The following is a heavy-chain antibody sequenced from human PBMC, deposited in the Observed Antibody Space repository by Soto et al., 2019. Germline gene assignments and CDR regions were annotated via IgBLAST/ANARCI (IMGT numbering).Heavy chain of an antibody. CDR1: GFTFSSYG. V-gene: IGHV3-33*01. D-gene: IGHD3-3*01. Sequence: QVQLVESGGGVVQPGRSLRLSCAASGFTFSSYGMHWVRQAPGKGLEWVAVIWYDGSNKYYADSVKGRFTISRDNSKKRLYVQRNSLRAEVTAVYYCASGWGVLRFLEWLSPYCHRMDVWGQGTTVTVS. CDR3: ASGWGVLRFLEWLSPYCHRMDV. CDR2: IWYDGSNK. J-gene: IGHJ6*02.